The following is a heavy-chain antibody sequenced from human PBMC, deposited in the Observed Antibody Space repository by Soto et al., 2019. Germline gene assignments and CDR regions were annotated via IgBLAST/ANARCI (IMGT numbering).Heavy chain of an antibody. Sequence: SETLSLTCTVSGGSISSGGYYWSWIRQHPGKGLEWIGYIYYSGSTYYNPSLKSRVTISVDTFKNQFSLKLSSVTAADTAVYYCARAGYGLYFDYWGQGTLVTVSS. CDR1: GGSISSGGYY. V-gene: IGHV4-31*03. CDR3: ARAGYGLYFDY. CDR2: IYYSGST. J-gene: IGHJ4*02. D-gene: IGHD4-17*01.